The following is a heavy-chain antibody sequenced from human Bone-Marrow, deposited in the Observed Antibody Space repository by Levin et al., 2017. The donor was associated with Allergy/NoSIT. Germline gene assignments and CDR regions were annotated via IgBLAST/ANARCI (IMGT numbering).Heavy chain of an antibody. V-gene: IGHV3-23*01. Sequence: GESLKISCAASGFTFTNYAMSWVSQAPGKGLEWVSDISASGDSTHYADPVKGRFTMSRDTSRNTLSLQMISLRAEDTAVYYCAKSSTHYDVVTRYSLDYFDSWGQGSLVTVSS. CDR1: GFTFTNYA. CDR2: ISASGDST. J-gene: IGHJ4*02. D-gene: IGHD3-9*01. CDR3: AKSSTHYDVVTRYSLDYFDS.